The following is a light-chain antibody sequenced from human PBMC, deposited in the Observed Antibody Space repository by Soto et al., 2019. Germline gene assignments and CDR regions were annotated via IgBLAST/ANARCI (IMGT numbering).Light chain of an antibody. CDR1: QDIAIY. CDR3: QQLRRYPST. Sequence: IRLTQSQSSLSASVGDIVTITCRASQDIAIYLAWYQQKPGEAPKQLIYAASTLYGGVPSRFSGSGSGTDFALTITSLQAEDFATYYCQQLRRYPSTFGGGTKVEIK. J-gene: IGKJ4*01. V-gene: IGKV1-9*01. CDR2: AAS.